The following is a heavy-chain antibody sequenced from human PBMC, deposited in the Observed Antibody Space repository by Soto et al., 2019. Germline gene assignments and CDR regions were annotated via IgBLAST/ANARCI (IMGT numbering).Heavy chain of an antibody. J-gene: IGHJ4*02. CDR1: GFTFSNYG. Sequence: EVQLLESGGGLIQPGGSLRLYCEASGFTFSNYGMTWVRLAPGKGLEWVSTISGSGGRTFYADPVKGRFTISRDNSKNTLYLQMNSLRAEDTAVYYCAKEMIASTLSDFFDYWDQGTLVTVSS. CDR3: AKEMIASTLSDFFDY. CDR2: ISGSGGRT. D-gene: IGHD2-21*01. V-gene: IGHV3-23*01.